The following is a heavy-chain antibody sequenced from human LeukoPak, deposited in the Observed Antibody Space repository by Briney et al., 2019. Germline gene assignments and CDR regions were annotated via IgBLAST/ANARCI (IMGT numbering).Heavy chain of an antibody. CDR2: IYYSGST. D-gene: IGHD3-9*01. Sequence: SETLSLTCTVSGGSISSSSYYWGWIRQPPGKGLEWIGSIYYSGSTYYNPSLKSRVTISVDTSKNQFSLKLSSVTAADTAVYYCARQKYYDILTGYYLYYFDYWGQGTLVTVSS. V-gene: IGHV4-39*01. CDR3: ARQKYYDILTGYYLYYFDY. CDR1: GGSISSSSYY. J-gene: IGHJ4*02.